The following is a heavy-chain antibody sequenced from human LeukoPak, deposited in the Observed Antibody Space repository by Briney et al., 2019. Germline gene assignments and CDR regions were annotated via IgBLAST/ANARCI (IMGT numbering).Heavy chain of an antibody. CDR3: ARGMDYDFWSGYYFWFDP. V-gene: IGHV1-8*01. CDR1: GYTFTSYD. J-gene: IGHJ5*02. CDR2: MSPNSGNT. D-gene: IGHD3-3*01. Sequence: ASVKVSCKASGYTFTSYDINWVRQATGQGLEWMGWMSPNSGNTGYAQKFQGRVTMTRNTSISTAYTELSSLRSEDTAVYYCARGMDYDFWSGYYFWFDPWGQGTLVTVSS.